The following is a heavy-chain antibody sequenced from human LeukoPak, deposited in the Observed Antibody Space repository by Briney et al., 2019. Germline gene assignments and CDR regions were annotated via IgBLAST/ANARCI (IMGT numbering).Heavy chain of an antibody. V-gene: IGHV4-59*08. CDR1: GGSISSYY. CDR3: VRGSGREGYTIET. D-gene: IGHD5-24*01. CDR2: IYYSGDT. J-gene: IGHJ4*02. Sequence: SETLSLTCTVSGGSISSYYWSWIRQPPGKGLEWIGYIYYSGDTNHNPSLKGRVTISLDTSKSQFSLKLSSVTAADTAMYYCVRGSGREGYTIETRGQGTLVTVSS.